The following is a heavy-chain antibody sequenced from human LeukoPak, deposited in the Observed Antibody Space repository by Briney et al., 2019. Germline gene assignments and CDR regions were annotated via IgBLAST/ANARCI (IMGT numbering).Heavy chain of an antibody. CDR3: ARRLGYYDSSGYFSY. V-gene: IGHV3-21*01. J-gene: IGHJ4*02. CDR2: ISSSSSYI. D-gene: IGHD3-22*01. CDR1: GFTFSSYS. Sequence: GGSLRLSCAASGFTFSSYSMNWVRQAPGKGLEWVSSISSSSSYIYYADSVKGRFTISRDNAKNSLYLQMNSLRAEDTAVYYCARRLGYYDSSGYFSYWGQGTLVTVSS.